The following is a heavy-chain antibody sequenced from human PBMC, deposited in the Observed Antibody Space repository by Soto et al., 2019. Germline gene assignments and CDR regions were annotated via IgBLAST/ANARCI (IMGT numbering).Heavy chain of an antibody. Sequence: HPXVSMRLSCTVCRFCFTNYVMSWLRQAPGKGLEWVSGIDGSVGATYYADSVKGRFTISRDNSKNTVSLQMSSLRVEDTAIYYCAKAKGGVDKASVGSISFHMDVWGLATTVSVSS. CDR1: RFCFTNYV. CDR3: AKAKGGVDKASVGSISFHMDV. D-gene: IGHD5-12*01. V-gene: IGHV3-23*01. CDR2: IDGSVGAT. J-gene: IGHJ6*02.